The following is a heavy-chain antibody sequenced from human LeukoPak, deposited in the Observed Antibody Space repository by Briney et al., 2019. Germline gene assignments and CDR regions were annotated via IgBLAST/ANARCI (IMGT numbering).Heavy chain of an antibody. J-gene: IGHJ4*02. V-gene: IGHV3-30*18. D-gene: IGHD1-26*01. CDR2: ISYDRSNK. CDR1: GFTFSSYG. CDR3: AKEGVGATFDY. Sequence: GGSLRLSCAASGFTFSSYGMHWVRQAPGKGLEWVAVISYDRSNKYYADSVKGRFTISRDNSKNTLYLQMNGLRAEDTAVYYCAKEGVGATFDYWGQGTLVTVSS.